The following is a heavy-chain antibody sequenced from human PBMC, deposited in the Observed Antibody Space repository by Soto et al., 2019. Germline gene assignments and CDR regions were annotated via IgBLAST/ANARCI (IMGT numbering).Heavy chain of an antibody. D-gene: IGHD6-6*01. J-gene: IGHJ5*02. Sequence: ASVKVSCKASGYTFPSYGISWLRQAPGQGLEWMGWISAYNGNTNYAQKLQGRVTMTTDTSTSTAYMELRSLRSDDTAVYYCAREGSIAAGTSWFDPWGQGTLVTVSS. CDR2: ISAYNGNT. CDR1: GYTFPSYG. V-gene: IGHV1-18*04. CDR3: AREGSIAAGTSWFDP.